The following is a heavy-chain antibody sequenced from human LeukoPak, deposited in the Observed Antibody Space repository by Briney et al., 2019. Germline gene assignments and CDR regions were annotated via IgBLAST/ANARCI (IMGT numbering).Heavy chain of an antibody. Sequence: ASVKVSCKASGTTFTGYYMHWVRQAPGQGLEWMGWSNPNSGGTNYAQKFQGRVTMTRDTSISTAYMELSRLRSDDTAVYYCASDGKIAAAAGYYYYYYMDVWGKGTTVTVSS. CDR3: ASDGKIAAAAGYYYYYYMDV. D-gene: IGHD6-13*01. V-gene: IGHV1-2*02. J-gene: IGHJ6*03. CDR2: SNPNSGGT. CDR1: GTTFTGYY.